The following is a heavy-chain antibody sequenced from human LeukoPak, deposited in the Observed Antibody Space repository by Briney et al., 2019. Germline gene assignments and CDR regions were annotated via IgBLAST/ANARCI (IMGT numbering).Heavy chain of an antibody. CDR2: ISTTGST. CDR3: ARGPDGITSDY. D-gene: IGHD3-16*01. Sequence: PSETLSLTCTVSGGSISSGSYYWSWIRQPAGKGLEWVVRISTTGSTNCNPSLKSRVTISLDTSKNQFSLKLSSVTTADTAVYYCARGPDGITSDYWGQGTLVTVSS. V-gene: IGHV4-61*02. J-gene: IGHJ4*02. CDR1: GGSISSGSYY.